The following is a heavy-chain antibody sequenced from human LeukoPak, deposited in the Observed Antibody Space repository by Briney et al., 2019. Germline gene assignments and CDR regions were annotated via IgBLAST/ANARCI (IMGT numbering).Heavy chain of an antibody. CDR3: ARARGSGSYYNPYY. Sequence: GGSLRLSCAASGFTFSSYSMNWVRQAPGKGLEWVSSISSSSSYIYYADSVKGRFTISGDNAKNSLYLQMNSLRAEDTAVYYCARARGSGSYYNPYYWGQGTLVTVSS. D-gene: IGHD3-10*01. CDR1: GFTFSSYS. V-gene: IGHV3-21*01. CDR2: ISSSSSYI. J-gene: IGHJ4*02.